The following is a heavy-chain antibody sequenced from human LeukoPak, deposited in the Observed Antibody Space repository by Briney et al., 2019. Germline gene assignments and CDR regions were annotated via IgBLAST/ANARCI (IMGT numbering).Heavy chain of an antibody. Sequence: GGSLRLSCAASAYTFTGYYMHWVRQAPGQGLEWMGRINPNSGGTNYAQKFQGRVTMTRDTSISTAYMELSRLRSDDTAVYYCARARWQSNEFDYWGQGTLVTVSS. CDR1: AYTFTGYY. D-gene: IGHD4-23*01. CDR3: ARARWQSNEFDY. CDR2: INPNSGGT. V-gene: IGHV1-2*06. J-gene: IGHJ4*02.